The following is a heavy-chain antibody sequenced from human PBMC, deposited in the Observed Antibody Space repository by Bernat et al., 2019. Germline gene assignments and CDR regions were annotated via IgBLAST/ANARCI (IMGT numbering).Heavy chain of an antibody. J-gene: IGHJ4*02. CDR1: GFSFRTYG. Sequence: QVQLVESGGGVVQPGRSLRLSCAASGFSFRTYGMHWVRQGPGKGLEWVAVIWYDGSTKYYADSVKGRFTISRDNSKNTLYLQMNSLRAEDTAVYYCARDWSFYGIFDYWGQGTLVTVSS. V-gene: IGHV3-33*01. CDR2: IWYDGSTK. CDR3: ARDWSFYGIFDY. D-gene: IGHD2/OR15-2a*01.